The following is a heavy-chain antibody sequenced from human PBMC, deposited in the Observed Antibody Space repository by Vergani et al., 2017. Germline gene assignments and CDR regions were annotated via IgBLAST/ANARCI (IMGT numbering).Heavy chain of an antibody. Sequence: QVQLVQSGAEVKKPGASVKVSCKASGYTFTGYYMHWVRQAPGQGLEWMGWINPNSGGTNYAQKFQGRVTMTRDTSISTAYMELSRLRSDDTAVYYCAGTRRYYGFWSGYYYFDPWGQGTLVTVSS. CDR3: AGTRRYYGFWSGYYYFDP. D-gene: IGHD3-3*01. CDR1: GYTFTGYY. J-gene: IGHJ5*02. V-gene: IGHV1-2*02. CDR2: INPNSGGT.